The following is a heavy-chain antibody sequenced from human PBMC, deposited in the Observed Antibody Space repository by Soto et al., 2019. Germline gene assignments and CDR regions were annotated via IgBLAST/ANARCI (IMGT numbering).Heavy chain of an antibody. V-gene: IGHV4-31*03. Sequence: QVQLQESGPGLVKPSQTLSLTCTVSGGSVRRGNYYWSWIRQFPGKGLEWIGYIPNSGRTHYNPSLMSRITILVDTSKNQFFLELRSVTAADTALYYCARADYATGSYYPDYWGQGTLVTVSS. CDR3: ARADYATGSYYPDY. CDR1: GGSVRRGNYY. D-gene: IGHD3-10*01. J-gene: IGHJ4*02. CDR2: IPNSGRT.